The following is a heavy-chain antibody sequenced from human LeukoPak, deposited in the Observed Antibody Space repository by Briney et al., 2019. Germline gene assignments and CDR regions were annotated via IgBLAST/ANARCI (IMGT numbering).Heavy chain of an antibody. CDR2: INPHSGGT. CDR1: GYTFTGYY. Sequence: ASVKVSCKASGYTFTGYYMHWVRQAPGQGLEWMGRINPHSGGTNYAQKFQGRVTMTRDTSISTAYMELSRLRSDDTAVYYCARAEMPPAAPYNWFDPWGQGTLVTVSS. CDR3: ARAEMPPAAPYNWFDP. D-gene: IGHD2-2*01. V-gene: IGHV1-2*06. J-gene: IGHJ5*02.